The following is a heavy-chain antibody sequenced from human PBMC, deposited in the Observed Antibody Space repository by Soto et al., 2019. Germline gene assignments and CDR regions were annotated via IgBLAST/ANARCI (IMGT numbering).Heavy chain of an antibody. CDR1: GFTFSNYA. Sequence: EVQLLESGGGLVQPGGSLRLSCAAPGFTFSNYAMNWVRQAPGKGLEWVSVISGSDGSTYYADSVKGRFTISRDNSKNTLYLQMNSLRGEDTAVYYCARRSSGWYFDYWGQGTLVTVSS. J-gene: IGHJ4*02. CDR2: ISGSDGST. V-gene: IGHV3-23*01. CDR3: ARRSSGWYFDY. D-gene: IGHD6-19*01.